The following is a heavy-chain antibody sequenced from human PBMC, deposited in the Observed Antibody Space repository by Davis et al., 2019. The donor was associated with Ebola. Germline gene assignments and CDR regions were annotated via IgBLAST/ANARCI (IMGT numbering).Heavy chain of an antibody. Sequence: SLKTPFPSPGFSFSDHHISCLRQSQGKGLEWVSKISVKSTRKEYADSVRGRFTISRDNSKNLLLLEMSSLRAEDTDVYYCARKGFYFNGMDVWGQGTTVTVSS. D-gene: IGHD2/OR15-2a*01. J-gene: IGHJ6*02. CDR3: ARKGFYFNGMDV. CDR2: ISVKSTRK. CDR1: GFSFSDHH. V-gene: IGHV3-11*06.